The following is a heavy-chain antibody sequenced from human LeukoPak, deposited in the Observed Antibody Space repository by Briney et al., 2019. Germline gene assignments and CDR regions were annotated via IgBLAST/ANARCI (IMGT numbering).Heavy chain of an antibody. CDR1: GFTFSSYS. V-gene: IGHV3-30*03. Sequence: GGSLRLSCAASGFTFSSYSMNWVRQAPGKGLDWVAVISYGGSNEYYADSVKGRFTISRDNSKNTLYLQVNGLRAEDTAVYYCARDLSFGRGSYSFGAFDIWGQGTMVTVSS. CDR2: ISYGGSNE. CDR3: ARDLSFGRGSYSFGAFDI. J-gene: IGHJ3*02. D-gene: IGHD1-26*01.